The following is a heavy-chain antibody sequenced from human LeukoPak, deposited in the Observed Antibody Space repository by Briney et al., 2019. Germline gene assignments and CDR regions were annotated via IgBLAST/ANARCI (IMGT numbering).Heavy chain of an antibody. CDR2: ISSSGSTI. J-gene: IGHJ4*02. CDR3: AKDCYDSSGYYSPWDY. CDR1: GFTFSSYE. V-gene: IGHV3-48*03. D-gene: IGHD3-22*01. Sequence: GGSLRLSCAASGFTFSSYEMNWVRQAPGKGLEWVSYISSSGSTIYYADSVKGRFTISRDNAKNSLYLQMNSLRAEDTAVYYCAKDCYDSSGYYSPWDYWGQGTLVTVSS.